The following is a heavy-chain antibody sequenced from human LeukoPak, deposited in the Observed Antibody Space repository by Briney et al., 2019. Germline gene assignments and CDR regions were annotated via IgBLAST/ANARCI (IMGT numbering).Heavy chain of an antibody. J-gene: IGHJ5*02. Sequence: SETLSLTCAVYGGSFSGYYWSWIRQPPGKGLEWIGGINHSGSTNYNPSLKSRVTISVDTSKNQFSLKLSSVTAADTAVYYCARGRYYYDLKNWFDPWGQGTLVTVSS. D-gene: IGHD3-22*01. CDR3: ARGRYYYDLKNWFDP. CDR1: GGSFSGYY. CDR2: INHSGST. V-gene: IGHV4-34*01.